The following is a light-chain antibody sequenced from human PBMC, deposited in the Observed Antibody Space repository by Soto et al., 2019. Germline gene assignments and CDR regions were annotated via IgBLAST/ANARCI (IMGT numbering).Light chain of an antibody. CDR3: QQYHNWPIT. V-gene: IGKV3-15*01. CDR1: QSVGSN. Sequence: EIVFTQSRGTLSVSASERATLSCRASQSVGSNYLAWYQQKPGQAPRLLIYGASTRATGIPARFSGSGSGTEFTLTISSLQSEDFAVYYCQQYHNWPITLGQGTRLEIK. CDR2: GAS. J-gene: IGKJ5*01.